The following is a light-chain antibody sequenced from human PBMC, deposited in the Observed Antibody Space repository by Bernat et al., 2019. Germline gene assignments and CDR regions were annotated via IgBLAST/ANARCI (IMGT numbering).Light chain of an antibody. Sequence: DIQMTQSPSSLSASVGDRVTITCRASQGISNYLAWYQQKPGKVPKLLIYAASTLQSGVPSRFSGSGSGTDFTLTLSSLQPEDVATYYCQKYNSARTFGPGTKVDIK. J-gene: IGKJ3*01. CDR3: QKYNSART. V-gene: IGKV1-27*01. CDR1: QGISNY. CDR2: AAS.